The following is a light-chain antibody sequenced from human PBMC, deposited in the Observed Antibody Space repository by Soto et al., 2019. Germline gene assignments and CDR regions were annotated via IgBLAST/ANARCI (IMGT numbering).Light chain of an antibody. V-gene: IGLV2-14*01. CDR1: SSDVGGYNY. Sequence: QSALTQPASVSGSPGQSITISCTGTSSDVGGYNYVSWYQQHPGKAPKLIIYEVTHRPSGVSSRFYGSRSGNTASLTISGLQAEDEADYYCSSFTSNYFYVFGPGTKLTVL. CDR2: EVT. J-gene: IGLJ1*01. CDR3: SSFTSNYFYV.